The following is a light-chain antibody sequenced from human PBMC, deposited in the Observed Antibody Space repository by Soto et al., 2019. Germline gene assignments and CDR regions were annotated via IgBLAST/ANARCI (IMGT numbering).Light chain of an antibody. CDR3: QQSNSFLYT. J-gene: IGKJ2*01. V-gene: IGKV3-11*01. CDR2: AAS. Sequence: EIQLTQSPGSLSSSLGQRATISCRASQSVSNYLDWYQQKPGQAPRLLIYAASNRATGIPARFSGSGSGTDFTLTISSLEPEDFAVYYCQQSNSFLYTFGQGTKLEIK. CDR1: QSVSNY.